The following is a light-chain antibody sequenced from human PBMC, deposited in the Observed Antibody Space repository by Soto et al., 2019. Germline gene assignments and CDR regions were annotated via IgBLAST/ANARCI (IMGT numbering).Light chain of an antibody. CDR3: HQTYSTPWT. CDR2: AAS. J-gene: IGKJ1*01. V-gene: IGKV1-39*01. Sequence: DILMTQSPSSLSASVGDRVTITCRASQSISSYLHWYQQRPGKAPQLLIYAASSLQSGVPSKFSGSGSVTDFTLTISSLQPEDFATYYCHQTYSTPWTFGLGTKVEI. CDR1: QSISSY.